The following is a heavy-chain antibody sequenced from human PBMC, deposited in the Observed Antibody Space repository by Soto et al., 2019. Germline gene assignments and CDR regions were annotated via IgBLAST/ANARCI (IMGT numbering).Heavy chain of an antibody. D-gene: IGHD2-21*02. CDR1: GFTFSSYT. J-gene: IGHJ4*02. CDR2: ISSNGGTT. Sequence: GGSLRLSCSASGFTFSSYTTHWVRQAPRKGLEYVSSISSNGGTTYYADSVKGRFTISRDNSKNTLYLQISSLRTEDTAVYYCVKDRVVVTAMFDYWGQGTLVTVSS. V-gene: IGHV3-64D*08. CDR3: VKDRVVVTAMFDY.